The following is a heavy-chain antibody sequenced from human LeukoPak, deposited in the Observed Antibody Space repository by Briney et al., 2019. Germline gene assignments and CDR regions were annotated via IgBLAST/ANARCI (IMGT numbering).Heavy chain of an antibody. Sequence: GGSLRLSCAASGFTFSSYAMSWVRQAPGKGLEWVSSISSSSYIYYADSVKGRFTISRDNAKNSLYLQMNSLRAEDTAVYYCARYDYGDYLDYWGQGTLVTVSS. CDR1: GFTFSSYA. V-gene: IGHV3-21*01. CDR3: ARYDYGDYLDY. CDR2: ISSSSYI. J-gene: IGHJ4*02. D-gene: IGHD4-17*01.